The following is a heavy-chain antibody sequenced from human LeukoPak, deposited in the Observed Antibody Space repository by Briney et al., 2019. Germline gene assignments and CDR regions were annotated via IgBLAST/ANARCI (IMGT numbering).Heavy chain of an antibody. CDR3: ARVGYYGSGSPNWFDP. D-gene: IGHD3-10*01. J-gene: IGHJ5*02. CDR2: ISAYNGNT. V-gene: IGHV1-18*01. CDR1: GYTFTSYG. Sequence: ASVKVSCKASGYTFTSYGISWVRQAPGQGLEWMGWISAYNGNTNYAQKLQGRVTMTTDTSTSTAYMELRSLRSDDTAVYYCARVGYYGSGSPNWFDPWGQGTLVTVSS.